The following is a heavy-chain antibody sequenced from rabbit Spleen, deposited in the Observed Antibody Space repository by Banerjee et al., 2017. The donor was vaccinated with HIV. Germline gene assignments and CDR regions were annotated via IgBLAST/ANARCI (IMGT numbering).Heavy chain of an antibody. V-gene: IGHV1S40*01. CDR2: IYGGVVGST. CDR1: GFSFSNSYY. CDR3: ARDAAGREDFNL. Sequence: QSLEESGGDRVKPGASLTLTCTASGFSFSNSYYMCWVRQAPGKGLESIACIYGGVVGSTYYATWAKGRFTISKTSSTTVTLQMTSLTAADTATYFCARDAAGREDFNLWGPGTLVTVS. J-gene: IGHJ4*01. D-gene: IGHD4-2*01.